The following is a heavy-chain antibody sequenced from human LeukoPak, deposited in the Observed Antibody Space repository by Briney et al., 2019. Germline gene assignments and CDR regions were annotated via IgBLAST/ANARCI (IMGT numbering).Heavy chain of an antibody. D-gene: IGHD5-12*01. V-gene: IGHV4-34*01. CDR3: VGFYRYSGSDYFGYDPFDI. J-gene: IGHJ3*02. CDR2: VTHSGST. CDR1: GGSFNFYY. Sequence: SETLSLTCTVFGGSFNFYYWSWIRQSPGKGLEWIGEVTHSGSTNYTPPLRSRVTMSANTAKNQFSLKLTSVTAADTAVYYCVGFYRYSGSDYFGYDPFDIWGQGTLVTVSS.